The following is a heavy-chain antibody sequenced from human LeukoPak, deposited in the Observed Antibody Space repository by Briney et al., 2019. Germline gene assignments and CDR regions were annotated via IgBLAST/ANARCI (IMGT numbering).Heavy chain of an antibody. CDR1: GGSISSYY. V-gene: IGHV4-59*01. Sequence: SETLSLTCTVSGGSISSYYWSWIRQPPGKGLEWIGYIYYSGSTNYNPSLKGRVTISVDTSKNQFSLKLSSVTAADTAVYYCARSVNYDILTGYYTRFDYWGQGTLVTVSS. J-gene: IGHJ4*02. CDR2: IYYSGST. CDR3: ARSVNYDILTGYYTRFDY. D-gene: IGHD3-9*01.